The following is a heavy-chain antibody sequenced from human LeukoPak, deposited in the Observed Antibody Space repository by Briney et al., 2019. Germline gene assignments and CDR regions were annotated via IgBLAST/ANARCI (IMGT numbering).Heavy chain of an antibody. CDR1: GYTFTGYY. V-gene: IGHV1-2*02. D-gene: IGHD2-15*01. Sequence: EASVKVSCKASGYTFTGYYMHWVRQAPGQGLEWMGWINPNSGGTNYARKFQGRVTMTRDTSISTAYMELSRLRSDDTAVYYCARSKWSMYNWFDPWGQGTLVTVSS. CDR3: ARSKWSMYNWFDP. CDR2: INPNSGGT. J-gene: IGHJ5*02.